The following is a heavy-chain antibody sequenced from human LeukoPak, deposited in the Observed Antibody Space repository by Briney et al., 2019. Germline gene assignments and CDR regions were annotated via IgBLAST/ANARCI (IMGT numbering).Heavy chain of an antibody. Sequence: PGGSLRLSCVGSGFTFSSYALHWLRQAPGKGLEWVAVISADGSEKYYADSVKGRFTMSRDNSKNMLFLQMNSLRTEDTAVYYCARDAPYSGGCCAFDIWGQGTTVTVSS. CDR3: ARDAPYSGGCCAFDI. CDR2: ISADGSEK. V-gene: IGHV3-30-3*01. J-gene: IGHJ3*02. D-gene: IGHD6-19*01. CDR1: GFTFSSYA.